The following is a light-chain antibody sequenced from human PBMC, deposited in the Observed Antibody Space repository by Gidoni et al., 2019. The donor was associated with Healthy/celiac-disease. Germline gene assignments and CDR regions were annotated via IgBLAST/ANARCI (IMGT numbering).Light chain of an antibody. CDR2: SNN. CDR1: SSNIGSNT. Sequence: QAVLTHPPSASGTPGQRVTLSCSGSSSNIGSNTVNWYQQLPGTAPTLLIYSNNQRPSGVPDRFSGSKSGTSASLAISGLQSEDEADYYCAAWDDSLNGRGVFGGGTKLTVL. J-gene: IGLJ3*02. CDR3: AAWDDSLNGRGV. V-gene: IGLV1-44*01.